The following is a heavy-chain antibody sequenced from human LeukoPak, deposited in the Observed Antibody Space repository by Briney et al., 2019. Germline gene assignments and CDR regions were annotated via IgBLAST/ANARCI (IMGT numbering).Heavy chain of an antibody. V-gene: IGHV3-74*01. Sequence: GGSLRLSCAASGCTFISYCRHWVRQAAGKGRVGVSRINRDGSSTRYADSVNGRLPIYRDHVKSTLYMQMTSLRAEDTAVYYRARVVTTGFSYFDSWGQGNLVTVSS. J-gene: IGHJ4*02. CDR2: INRDGSST. CDR1: GCTFISYC. D-gene: IGHD4-17*01. CDR3: ARVVTTGFSYFDS.